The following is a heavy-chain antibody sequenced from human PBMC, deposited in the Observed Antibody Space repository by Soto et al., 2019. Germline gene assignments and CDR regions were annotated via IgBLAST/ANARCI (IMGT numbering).Heavy chain of an antibody. CDR3: AREIVVARGASYFDS. V-gene: IGHV3-7*04. D-gene: IGHD2-2*01. Sequence: EVQLVESGGNLVQPGGSLRFSCVASGFTFSSYWMTWVRQAPGKGLEWVGNIKQDGGEKNYVDSVKGRFTISRDNAKNSVYLKMNSLRAEDAAVYYCAREIVVARGASYFDSWVPGTLVTVSS. J-gene: IGHJ4*02. CDR2: IKQDGGEK. CDR1: GFTFSSYW.